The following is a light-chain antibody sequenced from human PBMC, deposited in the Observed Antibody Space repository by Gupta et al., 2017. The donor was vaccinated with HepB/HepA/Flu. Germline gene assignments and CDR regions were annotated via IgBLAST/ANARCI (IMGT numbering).Light chain of an antibody. CDR3: GQGKPWPFS. CDR2: RVS. J-gene: IGKJ4*01. Sequence: VVMTRSPLFLPVTLGQPASISCRSSQSRGHSNGNTFSHWFHQRPGQSPRRLIYRVSNRDSGVPDRFSGSGSGTDFTLKISMGDAEDVVIYCCGQGKPWPFSFGGGTKVEIK. V-gene: IGKV2-30*02. CDR1: QSRGHSNGNTF.